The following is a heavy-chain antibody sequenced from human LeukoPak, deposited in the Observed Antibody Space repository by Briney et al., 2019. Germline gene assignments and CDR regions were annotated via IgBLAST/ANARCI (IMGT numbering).Heavy chain of an antibody. CDR3: AHLATITIFGVVTHTGFDY. J-gene: IGHJ4*02. Sequence: TLSPTCTVSGGSISSYYWSWIRQPPGKALEWLALIYWDDDKRYSPSLKSRLTITKDTSKNQVVLTMTNMDPVDTATYYCAHLATITIFGVVTHTGFDYWGQGTLVTVSS. CDR2: IYWDDDK. D-gene: IGHD3-3*01. CDR1: GGSISSYYW. V-gene: IGHV2-5*08.